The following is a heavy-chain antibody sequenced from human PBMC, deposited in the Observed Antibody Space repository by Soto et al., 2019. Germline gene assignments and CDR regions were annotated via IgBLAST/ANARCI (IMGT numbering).Heavy chain of an antibody. CDR3: ARDMGFGLSDY. CDR2: INAGNGNT. J-gene: IGHJ4*02. D-gene: IGHD3-10*01. Sequence: MDWVRQAPGQRLEWMGWINAGNGNTKYSQKFQGRVTITRDTSASTAYMELSSLRSEDTAVYYCARDMGFGLSDYWGQGTLVTVSS. V-gene: IGHV1-3*01.